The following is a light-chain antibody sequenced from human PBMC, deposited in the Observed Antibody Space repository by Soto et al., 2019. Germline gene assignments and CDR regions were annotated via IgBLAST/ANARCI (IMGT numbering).Light chain of an antibody. V-gene: IGKV3-15*01. Sequence: EIVMTQSPATPSVSPGERATLSCRASQSVSSNLAWYQQKPGQTPKLLIYVASTRATGIPARFSGSGSGTEFTLTISSLQSEDFAGYYCQQYNVWPLTFGGGTKVEFK. CDR2: VAS. CDR1: QSVSSN. CDR3: QQYNVWPLT. J-gene: IGKJ4*02.